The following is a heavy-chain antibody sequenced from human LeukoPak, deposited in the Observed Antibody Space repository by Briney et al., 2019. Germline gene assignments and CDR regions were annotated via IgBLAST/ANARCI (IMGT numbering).Heavy chain of an antibody. CDR1: GGSISSHY. J-gene: IGHJ1*01. CDR3: AGGLRSTSYKAEYFQH. V-gene: IGHV4-59*11. Sequence: SETLSLTCTVSGGSISSHYWSWIRQPPGKGLEWIGYIYYSGSTHYNPSLKSRLTISLDTSKKQFSLKMYTAIAADTAIYYCAGGLRSTSYKAEYFQHWGQGTLVTVSS. CDR2: IYYSGST. D-gene: IGHD2-2*01.